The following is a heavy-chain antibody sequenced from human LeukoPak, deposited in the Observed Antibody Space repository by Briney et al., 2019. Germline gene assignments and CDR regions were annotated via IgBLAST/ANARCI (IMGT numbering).Heavy chain of an antibody. D-gene: IGHD6-13*01. Sequence: ASVKVSCKPSGYTFTRYDMHWVRQAPGQGLEWMGWINPNSGGTNYAQKFQGRVTMTRDTSISAAYMELSRLRSGDTAVYYCARVFPPAADDFDYWGQGTLVTVPS. V-gene: IGHV1-2*02. CDR3: ARVFPPAADDFDY. J-gene: IGHJ4*02. CDR2: INPNSGGT. CDR1: GYTFTRYD.